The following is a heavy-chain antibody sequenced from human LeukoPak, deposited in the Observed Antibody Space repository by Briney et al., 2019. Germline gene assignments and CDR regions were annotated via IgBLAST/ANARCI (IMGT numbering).Heavy chain of an antibody. CDR1: GFNVSNNY. Sequence: GGSLRLSCAASGFNVSNNYMTWVRRAPGKGLEWVSLIYSSGSTYYADSVKGRFTISRDNSKNTLYLQVNSLRAEDTAVYYCARRGDGGRSFDYWGQGTLVTVSS. V-gene: IGHV3-53*01. J-gene: IGHJ4*02. CDR2: IYSSGST. CDR3: ARRGDGGRSFDY. D-gene: IGHD4-23*01.